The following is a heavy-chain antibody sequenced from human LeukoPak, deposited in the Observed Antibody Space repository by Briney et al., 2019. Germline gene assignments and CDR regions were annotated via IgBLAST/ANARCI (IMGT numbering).Heavy chain of an antibody. CDR1: GYTFTSYD. CDR3: ARTPSSSGLVWFDY. D-gene: IGHD6-19*01. CDR2: MNPNSGNT. V-gene: IGHV1-8*02. Sequence: ASVKVSCKASGYTFTSYDINWVRQATGQGLEWMGWMNPNSGNTGYAQKFQGRVTMTRNTSISTAYMELISLRSEDTAVYYCARTPSSSGLVWFDYWGQGTLVAVSS. J-gene: IGHJ4*02.